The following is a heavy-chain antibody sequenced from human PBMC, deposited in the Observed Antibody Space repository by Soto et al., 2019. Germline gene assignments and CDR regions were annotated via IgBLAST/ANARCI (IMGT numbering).Heavy chain of an antibody. D-gene: IGHD3-22*01. V-gene: IGHV1-18*01. CDR2: ISAYNGNA. CDR3: ARDPAPYYSNYNYYGMDV. Sequence: ASVKVSCKASGYTFTNYGVSWVRQAPGQGLEWMGWISAYNGNANYAQKVQGRVTISRDNSKNTLYLQMNSLRAEDTAVYYCARDPAPYYSNYNYYGMDVWGQGTTVTVSS. CDR1: GYTFTNYG. J-gene: IGHJ6*02.